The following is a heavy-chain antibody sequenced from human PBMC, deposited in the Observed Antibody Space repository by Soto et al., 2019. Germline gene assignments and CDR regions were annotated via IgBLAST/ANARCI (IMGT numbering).Heavy chain of an antibody. CDR3: AKVRQRFLDILTGATNFDS. D-gene: IGHD3-9*01. CDR1: GFTFNNFA. CDR2: ISSDGDLR. J-gene: IGHJ4*02. V-gene: IGHV3-23*01. Sequence: EVHLLGSGGDLVKPGGSLRLSCEVSGFTFNNFAMSWVRQSPGKGLEWVSTISSDGDLRHYAESVKGRFNISRDNSKSSLFLQMNSLRADDTALYFCAKVRQRFLDILTGATNFDSWGQGTLVTVSS.